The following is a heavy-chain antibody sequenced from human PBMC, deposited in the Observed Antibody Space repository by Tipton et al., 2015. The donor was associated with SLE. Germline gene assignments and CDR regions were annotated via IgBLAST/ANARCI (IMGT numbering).Heavy chain of an antibody. CDR2: VPYDENTK. J-gene: IGHJ4*02. D-gene: IGHD2/OR15-2a*01. CDR3: AKDHFQNTINGNFDY. CDR1: GFTFNRCG. V-gene: IGHV3-30*18. Sequence: SLRLSCAASGFTFNRCGMHWVRQAPGEGLEWVAGVPYDENTKYYADSVKGRFTISRDNSKNTLFLQIESLKPEDTAVYYCAKDHFQNTINGNFDYWGQGSLVIVSS.